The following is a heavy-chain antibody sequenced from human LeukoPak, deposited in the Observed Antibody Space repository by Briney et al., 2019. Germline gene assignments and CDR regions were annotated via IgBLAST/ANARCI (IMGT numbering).Heavy chain of an antibody. Sequence: GGSLRLSCAASRFTFSDYEMNWVRQAPGKGLEWISYISSSGSSIFYADSVKGRFTISRDNSKNTLFLQMNSLRADDTAVYYCARTTTHYYGSGTSLYYYYMDVWGKGTTVTISS. CDR2: ISSSGSSI. CDR3: ARTTTHYYGSGTSLYYYYMDV. V-gene: IGHV3-48*03. J-gene: IGHJ6*03. D-gene: IGHD3-10*01. CDR1: RFTFSDYE.